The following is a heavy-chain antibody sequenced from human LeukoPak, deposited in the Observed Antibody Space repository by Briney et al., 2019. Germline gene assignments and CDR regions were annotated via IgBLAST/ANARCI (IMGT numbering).Heavy chain of an antibody. CDR2: IKTDGSST. D-gene: IGHD6-19*01. J-gene: IGHJ4*02. Sequence: GSLRLSCAVSGFTLSSQWMHWVRQAPGKGLVWVSLIKTDGSSTNYADSVKGRFTVSRDDAKSTLYLQMSSLRAEDTAMYYCHPLAYISDWGQGTLVTVSS. V-gene: IGHV3-74*01. CDR3: HPLAYISD. CDR1: GFTLSSQW.